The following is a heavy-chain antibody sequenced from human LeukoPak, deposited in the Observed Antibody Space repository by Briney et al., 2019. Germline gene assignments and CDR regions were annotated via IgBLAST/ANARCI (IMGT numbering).Heavy chain of an antibody. J-gene: IGHJ4*02. D-gene: IGHD3-10*01. CDR2: IYPGDSDT. Sequence: GESLKISCKGSGYSFTSYWIAWVRQMPGKGLEWMGIIYPGDSDTRYSPSFQGQVTISADKSISTAYLQWSSLKASDTAMDYCARYGSGSYRHVDYWGQGTLVTVSS. CDR3: ARYGSGSYRHVDY. CDR1: GYSFTSYW. V-gene: IGHV5-51*01.